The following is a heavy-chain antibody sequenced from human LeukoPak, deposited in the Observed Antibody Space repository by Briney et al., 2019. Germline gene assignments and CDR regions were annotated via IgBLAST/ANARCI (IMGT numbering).Heavy chain of an antibody. D-gene: IGHD2-15*01. CDR3: ARPRYCSGGSCLNWFDP. Sequence: ASVKVSCKASGYTFSDYYIHWMRQAPGEGLEWMGWINPNSAGTNYAQKFQGRVTMTRDTSTSTAYMELSNLRSDDTAVYYCARPRYCSGGSCLNWFDPWGQGTLVTVSS. J-gene: IGHJ5*02. V-gene: IGHV1-2*02. CDR2: INPNSAGT. CDR1: GYTFSDYY.